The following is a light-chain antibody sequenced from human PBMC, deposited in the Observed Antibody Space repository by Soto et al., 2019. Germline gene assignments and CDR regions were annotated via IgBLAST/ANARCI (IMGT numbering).Light chain of an antibody. V-gene: IGKV1-5*01. CDR2: DAS. J-gene: IGKJ1*01. CDR1: QSISSW. CDR3: QQYNSYPST. Sequence: DIQMTQSPSTLSASVGDRVTITCRASQSISSWLAWYQQKPGKAPKLLIYDASSLVSGVPSRFSGSGSGTEFTLTISSVQPDDFATYYCQQYNSYPSTFGQGTKVEIK.